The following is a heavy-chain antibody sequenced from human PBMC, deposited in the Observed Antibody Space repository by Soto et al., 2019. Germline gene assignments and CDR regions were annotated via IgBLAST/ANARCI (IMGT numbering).Heavy chain of an antibody. CDR2: ISSSSTI. J-gene: IGHJ4*02. D-gene: IGHD2-15*01. Sequence: EVQLVESGGGLVQPGGSLRLSCAASGFTFSSYSMNWVRQAPGKGLEWVSYISSSSTIYYADSVKGRFTISRDNAKNSLYLQMNSLRAEDTAVYYCARDGVGYCSGGSCYYFDYWGQGTLVTVSS. CDR1: GFTFSSYS. CDR3: ARDGVGYCSGGSCYYFDY. V-gene: IGHV3-48*01.